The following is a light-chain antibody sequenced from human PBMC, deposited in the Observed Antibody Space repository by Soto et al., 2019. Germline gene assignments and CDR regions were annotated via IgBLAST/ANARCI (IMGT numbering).Light chain of an antibody. CDR1: QGIGNY. CDR2: AAS. CDR3: QKYNSAPWT. J-gene: IGKJ1*01. Sequence: DTQMTQSPSSLSASVGDRVTITCRASQGIGNYLAWDQQKPGKVPKLLMYAASTLRSGVPSRFSGSGSGTDFTLIISSLQPEDVATYYCQKYNSAPWTFGQGTTVEIK. V-gene: IGKV1-27*01.